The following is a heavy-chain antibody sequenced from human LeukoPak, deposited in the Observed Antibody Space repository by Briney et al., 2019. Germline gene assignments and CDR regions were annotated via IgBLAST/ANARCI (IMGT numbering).Heavy chain of an antibody. CDR3: ARGIAAVDIVGY. CDR2: ISGSGTST. CDR1: GFTFSSYA. Sequence: GGSLRLSCVASGFTFSSYAMSWVRQAPGKGLEWAAGISGSGTSTYYADSVKGRFTISRDSFRNTLYLQMNSLRAEDTAVYYCARGIAAVDIVGYWGQGTPVTVSS. J-gene: IGHJ4*02. D-gene: IGHD5-12*01. V-gene: IGHV3-23*01.